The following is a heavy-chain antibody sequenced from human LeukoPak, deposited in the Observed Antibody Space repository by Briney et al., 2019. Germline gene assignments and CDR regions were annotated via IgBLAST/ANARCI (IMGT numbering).Heavy chain of an antibody. CDR2: IYYSGST. J-gene: IGHJ5*02. CDR1: GGSISSYY. D-gene: IGHD2-2*01. CDR3: ARDDCSSTSCYFRWFDP. V-gene: IGHV4-59*01. Sequence: PSGTLSLTCTVSGGSISSYYWSWIRQPPGKGLEWIGYIYYSGSTNYNPSLKSRVTISVDTSKNQFSLKLSSVTAADTAVYYCARDDCSSTSCYFRWFDPWGQGTLVTVSS.